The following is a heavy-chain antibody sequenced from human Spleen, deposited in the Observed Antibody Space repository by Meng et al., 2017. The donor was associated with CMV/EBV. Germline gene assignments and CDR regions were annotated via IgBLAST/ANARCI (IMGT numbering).Heavy chain of an antibody. D-gene: IGHD1-26*01. Sequence: LSLAGSRFHFPICVLHCVRLPPGKRLDCVTLLRTDGTVVYSADSVKGRFTVSSDNSRNTLYLQLNTLRAEDTAVYYCAKAVVGSTGYWGQGTLVTVSS. CDR1: RFHFPICV. CDR3: AKAVVGSTGY. CDR2: LRTDGTVV. V-gene: IGHV3-30*02. J-gene: IGHJ4*02.